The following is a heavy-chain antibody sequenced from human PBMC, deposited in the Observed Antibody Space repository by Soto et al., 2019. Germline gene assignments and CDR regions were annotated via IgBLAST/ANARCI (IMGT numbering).Heavy chain of an antibody. J-gene: IGHJ6*03. CDR1: GGSISSYY. V-gene: IGHV4-59*01. CDR3: ARGKYGDYYYYYYMDV. D-gene: IGHD4-17*01. CDR2: IYYSGST. Sequence: QVQLQESGPGLVKPSETLSLTCTVSGGSISSYYWSWIRQPPGKGLEWIGYIYYSGSTNYNPSLKRRVTISVDTSKNQFSLKLSSVTAADTAVYYCARGKYGDYYYYYYMDVWGKGTTVTVSS.